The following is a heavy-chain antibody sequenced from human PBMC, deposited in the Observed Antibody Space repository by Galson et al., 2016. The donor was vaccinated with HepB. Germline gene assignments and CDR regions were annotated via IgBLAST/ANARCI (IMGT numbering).Heavy chain of an antibody. J-gene: IGHJ4*02. CDR1: GFTFSNAW. D-gene: IGHD2-8*01. Sequence: SLRLSCAASGFTFSNAWMNWVRQAPGKGLEWVGRIRSKTDGGTTDYAAPVKDRFTISRDDSKNTLYMQMNSLKPEDTAVYYCWVPLEYCSNGVCRLFDYWGQGTLVTVSS. V-gene: IGHV3-15*07. CDR2: IRSKTDGGTT. CDR3: WVPLEYCSNGVCRLFDY.